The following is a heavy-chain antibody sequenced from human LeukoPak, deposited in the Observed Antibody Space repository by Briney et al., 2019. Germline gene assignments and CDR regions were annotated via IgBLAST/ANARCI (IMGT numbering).Heavy chain of an antibody. D-gene: IGHD6-19*01. CDR1: GFTFSSYE. J-gene: IGHJ3*02. V-gene: IGHV3-21*01. CDR3: AREREQWHAFDI. Sequence: GGSLRLSCAASGFTFSSYEMNWVRQAPGKGLEWVSSISSSSSYIYYADSVKGRFTISRDNAKNSLYLQMNSLRAEDTAVYFCAREREQWHAFDIWGQGTMVTVSS. CDR2: ISSSSSYI.